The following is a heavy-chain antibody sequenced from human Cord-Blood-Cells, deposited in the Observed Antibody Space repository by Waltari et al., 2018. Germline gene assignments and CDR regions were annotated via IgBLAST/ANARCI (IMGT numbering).Heavy chain of an antibody. Sequence: QVQLVQSGAEVKKPGSSVKVSCKASGDTFSSYAISWVRPAPGQGLEWMGGIIPIFGTANYAQKFQGRVTITADESTSTAYMELSSLRSEDTAVYYCARRYCSSTSCYYFDYWGQGTLVTVSS. CDR3: ARRYCSSTSCYYFDY. D-gene: IGHD2-2*01. CDR2: IIPIFGTA. V-gene: IGHV1-69*12. J-gene: IGHJ4*02. CDR1: GDTFSSYA.